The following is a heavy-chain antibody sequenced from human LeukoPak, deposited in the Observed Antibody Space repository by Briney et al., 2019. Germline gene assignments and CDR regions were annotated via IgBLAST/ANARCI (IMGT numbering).Heavy chain of an antibody. CDR3: ARPNGAVAGTGRWFDP. J-gene: IGHJ5*02. V-gene: IGHV1-69*04. Sequence: SVKVSCKASGGTFSSYAISWVRQAPGQGLEWMGRIIPILGIANYAQKFQGRVTITADKSTSTAYMELSSLRSEDTAVYYCARPNGAVAGTGRWFDPWGQGTLVTVSS. CDR2: IIPILGIA. D-gene: IGHD6-19*01. CDR1: GGTFSSYA.